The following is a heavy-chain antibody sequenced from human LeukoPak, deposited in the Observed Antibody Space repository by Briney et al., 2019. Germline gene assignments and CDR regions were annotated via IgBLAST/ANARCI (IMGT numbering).Heavy chain of an antibody. CDR3: TTTLRWESGIEY. CDR2: IKTKADGGTT. J-gene: IGHJ4*02. V-gene: IGHV3-15*01. D-gene: IGHD4-23*01. CDR1: GLTFSSAW. Sequence: GGSLRLSCAASGLTFSSAWMTWVRQAPGKGLEWVGRIKTKADGGTTVYAAPVKDRFTISRDDSKNTLYLQMNSLKTEDTAVYFCTTTLRWESGIEYWGQGTLVTVSS.